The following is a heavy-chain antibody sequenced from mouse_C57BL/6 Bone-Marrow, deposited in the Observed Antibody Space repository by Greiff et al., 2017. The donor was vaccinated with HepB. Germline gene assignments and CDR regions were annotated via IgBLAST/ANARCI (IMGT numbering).Heavy chain of an antibody. D-gene: IGHD1-1*01. CDR3: VRHGTTGYWYFDV. V-gene: IGHV10-1*01. CDR2: IRSKSNNYAT. J-gene: IGHJ1*03. Sequence: EVKLMESGGGLVQPKGSLKLSCAASGFSFNTYAMNWVRQAPGKGLEWVARIRSKSNNYATYYADSVKDRFTISRDDSESMLYLQMNNLKTEDTAMYYCVRHGTTGYWYFDVWGTGTTVTVSS. CDR1: GFSFNTYA.